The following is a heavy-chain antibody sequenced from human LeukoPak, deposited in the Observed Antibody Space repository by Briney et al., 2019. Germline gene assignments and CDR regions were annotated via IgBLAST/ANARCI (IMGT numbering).Heavy chain of an antibody. J-gene: IGHJ4*02. V-gene: IGHV3-30*02. CDR3: AKDQPYYYDSSGSAPYFDY. D-gene: IGHD3-22*01. Sequence: PGGSLRLSCAASGFTFSSYGMHWVRQAPGKGLEWVAFIRYDGSNKYYADSVKGRFTISRDNSKNTLYLRMNSLRAEDTAVYYCAKDQPYYYDSSGSAPYFDYWGQGTLVTVSS. CDR1: GFTFSSYG. CDR2: IRYDGSNK.